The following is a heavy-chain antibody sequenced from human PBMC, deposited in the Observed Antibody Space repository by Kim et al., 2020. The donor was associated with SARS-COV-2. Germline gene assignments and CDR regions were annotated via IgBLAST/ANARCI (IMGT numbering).Heavy chain of an antibody. CDR1: GYSFSNFW. J-gene: IGHJ4*02. D-gene: IGHD6-13*01. V-gene: IGHV5-51*01. CDR3: ARPMHSRNQYNLDY. CDR2: IYPGDSNT. Sequence: GESLQISCKGFGYSFSNFWIGWVRQMPGKGLEWMGIIYPGDSNTKYSPSFQGQVTMSVDKSTDTAYLQWTSLKASDTAMYYCARPMHSRNQYNLDYWGQGTLVTVSS.